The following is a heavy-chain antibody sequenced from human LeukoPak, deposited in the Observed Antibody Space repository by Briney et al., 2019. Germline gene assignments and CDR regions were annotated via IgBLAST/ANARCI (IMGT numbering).Heavy chain of an antibody. D-gene: IGHD5-18*01. CDR3: ASQVTYYYGMDV. V-gene: IGHV3-53*01. J-gene: IGHJ6*02. CDR1: GFTVSSNY. Sequence: GGSLRLSCAAPGFTVSSNYMSWVRQAPGKGLEWVSVIYSGGSTYYADSVKGRFTISRDNSKNTLYLQMNSLRAEDTAVYYCASQVTYYYGMDVWGQGTTVTVSS. CDR2: IYSGGST.